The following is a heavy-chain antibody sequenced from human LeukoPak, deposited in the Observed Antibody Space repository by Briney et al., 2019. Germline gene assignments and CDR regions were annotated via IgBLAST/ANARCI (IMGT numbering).Heavy chain of an antibody. CDR1: GGTFISYA. CDR3: ASGSLLWFGELGNDAFDI. D-gene: IGHD3-10*01. Sequence: ASVKVSCKASGGTFISYAISWVRQAPGQGLEWMGWISAYNGNTNYAQKLQGRVTMTTDTSTSTAYMELRSLRSDDTAVYYCASGSLLWFGELGNDAFDIWGQGTMVTVSS. J-gene: IGHJ3*02. CDR2: ISAYNGNT. V-gene: IGHV1-18*01.